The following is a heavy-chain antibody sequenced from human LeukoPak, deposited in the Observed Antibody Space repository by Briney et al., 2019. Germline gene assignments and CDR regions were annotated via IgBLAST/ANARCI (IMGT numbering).Heavy chain of an antibody. D-gene: IGHD3-10*01. V-gene: IGHV4-30-2*06. Sequence: SETLSLTCTVSGYAITCGGFSWNWIRQSPGKGLEWIGCIYDRGPAYYNPSLKSRFTISVDRPKNQFFLNVTSLTAADTAVYFCARSRQASGLFNSWGQGTLLVVSS. CDR2: IYDRGPA. CDR3: ARSRQASGLFNS. J-gene: IGHJ5*01. CDR1: GYAITCGGFS.